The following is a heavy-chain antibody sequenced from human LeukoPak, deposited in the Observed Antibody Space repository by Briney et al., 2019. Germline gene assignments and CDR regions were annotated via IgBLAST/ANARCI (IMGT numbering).Heavy chain of an antibody. J-gene: IGHJ6*02. V-gene: IGHV1-2*02. CDR3: ARDNGYDFWSGYSSV. CDR1: GYTFTGYY. Sequence: ASVTVSCKASGYTFTGYYMHWVRQAPGQGREWMGWINPNSGGTNYAQKFQGRVTMTRDTSISTAYMELSRLRSDDTAVYYCARDNGYDFWSGYSSVWGQGTTVTVSS. CDR2: INPNSGGT. D-gene: IGHD3-3*01.